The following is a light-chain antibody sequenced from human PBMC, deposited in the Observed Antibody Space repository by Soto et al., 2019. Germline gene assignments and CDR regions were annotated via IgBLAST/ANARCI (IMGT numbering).Light chain of an antibody. CDR3: GTWDSSLSAEV. V-gene: IGLV1-51*01. J-gene: IGLJ3*02. Sequence: QSVLTQPPSVSAAPGQTVTISCSGSSSNIGKYQVSWYQQVPGTAPKLLIHDTSERPSGIPDRFSGSKSGTSAALGITGLQTGDEADYYCGTWDSSLSAEVFGGGTQLTVL. CDR1: SSNIGKYQ. CDR2: DTS.